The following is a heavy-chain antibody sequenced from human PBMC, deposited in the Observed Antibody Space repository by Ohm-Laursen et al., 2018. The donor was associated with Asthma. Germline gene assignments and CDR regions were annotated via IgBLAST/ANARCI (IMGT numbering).Heavy chain of an antibody. V-gene: IGHV4-31*11. D-gene: IGHD3-10*01. J-gene: IGHJ4*02. CDR3: ARGHYYGSGSNYFDY. CDR2: IYYSGST. CDR1: GGSISSGGYY. Sequence: SDTLSLTCAVSGGSISSGGYYWSWIRQHPGKGLEWIGYIYYSGSTYYNPSLKSRVTISVDTSKNQFSLKLSSVTAADTAVYYCARGHYYGSGSNYFDYWGQGTPVTVSS.